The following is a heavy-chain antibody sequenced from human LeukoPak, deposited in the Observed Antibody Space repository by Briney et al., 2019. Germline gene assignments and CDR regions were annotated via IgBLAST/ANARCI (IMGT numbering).Heavy chain of an antibody. V-gene: IGHV4-4*07. Sequence: KPSETLSLTCTVSGGSISSYYWSWIRQPPGKGLEWIGRIYTSGSTNYNPSLKSRVTMSVDTSKNQFSLKLSSVTAADTAVYYCARDGYCSSTSCDLPMDYYYYMDVWGKGTTVTISS. CDR2: IYTSGST. J-gene: IGHJ6*03. CDR1: GGSISSYY. D-gene: IGHD2-2*03. CDR3: ARDGYCSSTSCDLPMDYYYYMDV.